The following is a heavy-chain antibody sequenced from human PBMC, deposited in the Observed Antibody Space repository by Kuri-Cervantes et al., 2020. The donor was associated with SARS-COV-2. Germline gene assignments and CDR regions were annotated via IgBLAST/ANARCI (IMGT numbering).Heavy chain of an antibody. Sequence: SVKVSCKASGGTFSSFAISWVRQAPGQGLEWMGGIIPMFGATNYAPTFQGRVTITADKSTITAYMELGGLRSDDTAVYYCARDLSIPMVRDYGFDTWGQGTMVTVSS. J-gene: IGHJ3*02. D-gene: IGHD3-10*01. CDR1: GGTFSSFA. V-gene: IGHV1-69*06. CDR3: ARDLSIPMVRDYGFDT. CDR2: IIPMFGAT.